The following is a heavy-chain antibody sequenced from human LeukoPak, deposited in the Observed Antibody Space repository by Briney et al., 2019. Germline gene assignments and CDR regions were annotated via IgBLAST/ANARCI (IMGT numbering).Heavy chain of an antibody. CDR1: GGSIGTYY. J-gene: IGHJ4*02. CDR3: ARGNSGSYIDY. V-gene: IGHV4-59*01. CDR2: IYYTVST. D-gene: IGHD1-26*01. Sequence: PSETLSLTCTVAGGSIGTYYWTWIRQPAGKGLEWIGYIYYTVSTNYNPSLKRRVTISVDTSKNQFSLKLSSVTAADTAVYYCARGNSGSYIDYWGQGTLVTVSS.